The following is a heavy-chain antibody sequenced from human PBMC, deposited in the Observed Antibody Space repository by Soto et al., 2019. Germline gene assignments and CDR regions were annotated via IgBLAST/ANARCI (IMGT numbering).Heavy chain of an antibody. D-gene: IGHD3-16*01. CDR1: GFTFSDYY. V-gene: IGHV3-11*01. Sequence: PGGSLRLSCVVSGFTFSDYYMAWIRQAPGKGLEWVSHISSSGGTIYYADSVKGRFTISRDNARNSLYLQMNGLRAADTAVYYCASPRNTSYYYYYMDVWGKGTTVTVSS. CDR3: ASPRNTSYYYYYMDV. CDR2: ISSSGGTI. J-gene: IGHJ6*03.